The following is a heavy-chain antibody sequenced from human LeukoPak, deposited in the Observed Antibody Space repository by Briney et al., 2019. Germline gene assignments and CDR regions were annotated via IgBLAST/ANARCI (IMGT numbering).Heavy chain of an antibody. V-gene: IGHV1-2*02. CDR3: ARGGVDTAMAPTNYYYYYMDV. D-gene: IGHD5-18*01. CDR1: GYTFIGYY. CDR2: INPNSGGT. Sequence: ASVKVSCKASGYTFIGYYMHWVRQAPGQGLEWMGWINPNSGGTNYAQKFQGRVTMTRDTSISTAYMELSRLRSDDTAVYYCARGGVDTAMAPTNYYYYYMDVWGKGTTVTVSS. J-gene: IGHJ6*03.